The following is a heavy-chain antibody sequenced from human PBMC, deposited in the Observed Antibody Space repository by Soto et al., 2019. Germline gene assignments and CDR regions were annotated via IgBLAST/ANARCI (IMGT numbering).Heavy chain of an antibody. Sequence: SETLSLTCTVSGGSISSSSYYWGWFRQPPGKGLEWIGSIYYSGSTYYNPSLKSRVTISVDTSKNQFSLKLSSVTAADTAVYYCAKDDYGDSKVDYWGQGTLVTVS. V-gene: IGHV4-39*02. CDR2: IYYSGST. J-gene: IGHJ4*02. CDR3: AKDDYGDSKVDY. D-gene: IGHD4-17*01. CDR1: GGSISSSSYY.